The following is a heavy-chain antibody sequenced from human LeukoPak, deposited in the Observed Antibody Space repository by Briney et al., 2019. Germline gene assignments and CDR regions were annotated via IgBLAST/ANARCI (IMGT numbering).Heavy chain of an antibody. CDR3: ARSTSRMGLFDL. CDR1: GGSISSYY. D-gene: IGHD2-8*01. J-gene: IGHJ5*02. V-gene: IGHV4-59*01. CDR2: IYYSGST. Sequence: SETLSLTCTVSGGSISSYYWSWIRQPPGKGLEWIGYIYYSGSTNYNPSLKSRVTISVDTSKNQFSLKLSSVTAADTAVYYCARSTSRMGLFDLWGQGTLVTVSS.